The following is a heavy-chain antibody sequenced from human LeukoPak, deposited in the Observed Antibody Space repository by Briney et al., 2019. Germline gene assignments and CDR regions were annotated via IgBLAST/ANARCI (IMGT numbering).Heavy chain of an antibody. Sequence: PSETLSLTCTVSGGSISSGSYYWSWIRQPAGKGLEWIGRIYTSGSTNYNPSLKSRVTISVDTSKNQFSLKLSSVTAADTAVYYCARDYGDYAFDSWGQGTLVTVSS. CDR2: IYTSGST. CDR3: ARDYGDYAFDS. J-gene: IGHJ4*02. CDR1: GGSISSGSYY. D-gene: IGHD4-17*01. V-gene: IGHV4-61*02.